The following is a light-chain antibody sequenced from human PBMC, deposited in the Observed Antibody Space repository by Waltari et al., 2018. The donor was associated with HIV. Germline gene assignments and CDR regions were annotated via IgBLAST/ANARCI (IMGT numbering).Light chain of an antibody. Sequence: QSALTQPPSASGSPGQSVTISCTGKTSDVGAYNYVSWYQQHPGKAPKLMIYEAFKRPSGVPDRFSGSKSGNTSSLTFSGLQAEDGADYYCTSYAGRNTLVFGGGTKLTVL. CDR1: TSDVGAYNY. J-gene: IGLJ2*01. V-gene: IGLV2-8*01. CDR2: EAF. CDR3: TSYAGRNTLV.